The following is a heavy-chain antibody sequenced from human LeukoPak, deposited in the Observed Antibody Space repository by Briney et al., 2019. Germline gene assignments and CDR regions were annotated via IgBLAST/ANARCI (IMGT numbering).Heavy chain of an antibody. V-gene: IGHV3-33*08. D-gene: IGHD6-13*01. CDR1: GFTSRRKG. Sequence: PGGSLRLSCTASGFTSRRKGMHWVRQAPGKGLEWVAVIWYDGSNKYYADSVKGRFTISRDNSKNTLYLQMNSLRAEDTAVYYCARGLDSSSWLYYWGQGTLVTVSS. CDR2: IWYDGSNK. CDR3: ARGLDSSSWLYY. J-gene: IGHJ4*02.